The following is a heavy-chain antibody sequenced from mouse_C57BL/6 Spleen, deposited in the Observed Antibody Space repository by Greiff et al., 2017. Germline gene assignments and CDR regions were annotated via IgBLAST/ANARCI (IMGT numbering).Heavy chain of an antibody. J-gene: IGHJ4*01. Sequence: QVQLQQSGPGLVAPSQSLSITCTVSGFSLTSYAISWVRQPPGQGLEWLGVIWTGGGTNYNSALKSRLSISKDNSKSQVFLKMNSLQTDDTARYYCARNTRYRDDYDGYYAMDYWGQGTSVTVSS. CDR2: IWTGGGT. V-gene: IGHV2-9-1*01. CDR1: GFSLTSYA. D-gene: IGHD2-4*01. CDR3: ARNTRYRDDYDGYYAMDY.